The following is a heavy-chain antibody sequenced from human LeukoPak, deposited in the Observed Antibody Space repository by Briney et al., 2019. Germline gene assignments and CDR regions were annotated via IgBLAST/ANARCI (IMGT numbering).Heavy chain of an antibody. CDR3: ARSSSGSIRKNWFDP. Sequence: KPSETLSLTCTVSGGSISSYYWSWIRQPPGKGLEWIGYIYYSGSTNYNPSLKSRVTISVDTSKNQFSLKLSSVTAADTAVYYCARSSSGSIRKNWFDPWGQGTLVTVSS. D-gene: IGHD6-19*01. J-gene: IGHJ5*02. CDR1: GGSISSYY. V-gene: IGHV4-59*01. CDR2: IYYSGST.